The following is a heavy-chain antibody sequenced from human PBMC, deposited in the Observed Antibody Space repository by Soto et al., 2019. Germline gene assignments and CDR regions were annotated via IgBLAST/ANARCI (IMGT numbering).Heavy chain of an antibody. CDR1: GFTFSNYG. CDR3: TRTDRYNSLSTGWANRFHS. D-gene: IGHD1-20*01. J-gene: IGHJ4*02. Sequence: EVQLLESGGALVQPGGSLRLFCAASGFTFSNYGMTWVRLAPGKGLEWVSTVTVDGATYFGNTVKGRFTMSREISKSTVYLEMDSLRAEATAIYYCTRTDRYNSLSTGWANRFHSWGQGTVVTVSS. CDR2: VTVDGAT. V-gene: IGHV3-23*01.